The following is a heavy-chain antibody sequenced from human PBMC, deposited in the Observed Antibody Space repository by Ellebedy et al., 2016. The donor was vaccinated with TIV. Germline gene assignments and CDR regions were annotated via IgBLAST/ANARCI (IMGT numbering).Heavy chain of an antibody. CDR2: IIPIFGTA. CDR1: GGTFSSYA. D-gene: IGHD1-26*01. J-gene: IGHJ4*02. Sequence: SVKVSCXASGGTFSSYAISWVRQAPGQGLEWMGGIIPIFGTANYAQKFQGRVTITADKSTSTAYMELSSLRSDDTAVYYCARVEGRELLVLDYWGQGTLVTVSS. V-gene: IGHV1-69*06. CDR3: ARVEGRELLVLDY.